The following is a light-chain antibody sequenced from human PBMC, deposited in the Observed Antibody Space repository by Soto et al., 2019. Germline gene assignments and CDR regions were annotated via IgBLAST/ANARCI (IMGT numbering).Light chain of an antibody. CDR3: AAWDVSLVV. Sequence: QSVLTQPPSASGTPGQRVTIFCSGSSSNIGTNTVIWYQQLPGAAPKLLIYSDNQRPSGVPDRFSDSKSGTSASLAISGLQSEDEADYYCAAWDVSLVVFGGGTKLTVL. V-gene: IGLV1-44*01. CDR1: SSNIGTNT. J-gene: IGLJ2*01. CDR2: SDN.